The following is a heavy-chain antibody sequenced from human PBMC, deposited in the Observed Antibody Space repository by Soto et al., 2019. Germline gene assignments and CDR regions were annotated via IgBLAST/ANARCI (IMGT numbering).Heavy chain of an antibody. CDR1: GYTFTSYD. D-gene: IGHD2-15*01. V-gene: IGHV1-69*13. J-gene: IGHJ4*02. CDR3: AKTYCSGGSCYFRQIDY. Sequence: ASVKVSCKASGYTFTSYDVNWVRQATGQGLEWMGWMNPIFGTANYAQKFQGRVTITADESTSTAYMELSSLRSEDTAVYYCAKTYCSGGSCYFRQIDYWGQGTLVTVSS. CDR2: MNPIFGTA.